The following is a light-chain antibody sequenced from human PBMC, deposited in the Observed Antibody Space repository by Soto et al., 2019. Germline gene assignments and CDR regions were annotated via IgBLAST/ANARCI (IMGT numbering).Light chain of an antibody. CDR3: RSYRSSDTYV. Sequence: QSVLTQPASVSGSPGQSITISCTGTSSDVGVYNYVSWYQQHPGKAPKLMMYEVSNRPSGVSTRFSGSKSGNTASLTISGLQAEDEADYYCRSYRSSDTYVFGTATKVTVL. J-gene: IGLJ1*01. CDR2: EVS. CDR1: SSDVGVYNY. V-gene: IGLV2-14*01.